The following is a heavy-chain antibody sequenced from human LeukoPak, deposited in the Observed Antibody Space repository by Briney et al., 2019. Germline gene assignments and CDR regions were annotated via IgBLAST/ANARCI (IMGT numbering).Heavy chain of an antibody. CDR2: ISGDGVST. CDR3: ARESGKFDY. V-gene: IGHV3-43*02. CDR1: GLPIGDFA. J-gene: IGHJ4*02. Sequence: GGSLRLSCVASGLPIGDFAMHWVRQAPGQGLEWVSLISGDGVSTFFADSVKGRFSIPRDNSKNSLFLEMSSLRTEDTAMYYCARESGKFDYWGQGTLVAVSS.